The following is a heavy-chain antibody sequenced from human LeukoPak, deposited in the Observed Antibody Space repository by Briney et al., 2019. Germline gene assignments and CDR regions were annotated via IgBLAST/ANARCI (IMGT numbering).Heavy chain of an antibody. D-gene: IGHD3-9*01. Sequence: SETLSLTCTVSGGSISSYYWSWIRQPPGKGLEWIGYIYYSGSTNYNPSLKSRVTISVDTSKNQFSLKLSSVTAADTAVYYCARKLGYDIRPDYWGQGTLVTVSS. V-gene: IGHV4-59*08. CDR1: GGSISSYY. CDR2: IYYSGST. CDR3: ARKLGYDIRPDY. J-gene: IGHJ4*02.